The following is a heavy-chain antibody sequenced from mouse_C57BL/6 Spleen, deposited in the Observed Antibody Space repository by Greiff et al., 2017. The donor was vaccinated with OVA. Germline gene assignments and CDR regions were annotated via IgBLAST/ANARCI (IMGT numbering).Heavy chain of an antibody. CDR2: IYPGSGST. Sequence: QVHVKQSGAELVKPGASVKMSCKASGYTFTSYWITWVKQRPGQGLEWIGDIYPGSGSTNYNEKFKSKATLTVDTSSSTAYMQLSSLTSEDSAVYYCARGDYLWYFDVWGTGTTVTVSS. D-gene: IGHD1-1*01. CDR3: ARGDYLWYFDV. V-gene: IGHV1-55*01. J-gene: IGHJ1*03. CDR1: GYTFTSYW.